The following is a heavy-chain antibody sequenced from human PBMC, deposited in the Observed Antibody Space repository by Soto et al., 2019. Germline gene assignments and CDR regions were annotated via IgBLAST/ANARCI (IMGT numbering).Heavy chain of an antibody. J-gene: IGHJ6*02. CDR1: GGSLSGYY. D-gene: IGHD3-10*01. Sequence: SETLSLTCAVYGGSLSGYYWSWIRQPPGKGLEWIGEINHSGSTNYNPSLKSRVTISVDTSKNQFSLKLSSVTAADTAVYYCARRSGYYYYGMDVWGQGTTVTVSS. CDR3: ARRSGYYYYGMDV. V-gene: IGHV4-34*01. CDR2: INHSGST.